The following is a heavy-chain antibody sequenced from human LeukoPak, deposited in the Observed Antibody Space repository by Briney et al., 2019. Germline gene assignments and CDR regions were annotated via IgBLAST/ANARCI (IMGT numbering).Heavy chain of an antibody. CDR2: INPNSGGT. J-gene: IGHJ5*02. D-gene: IGHD6-19*01. CDR3: ARVPNRYSSGWYIYYNWFDP. V-gene: IGHV1-2*06. Sequence: ASVKVSCKASGYTFTGYYMHWVRQAPGQGLEWMGRINPNSGGTNYAQKFQGRVTMTRDTSISTAYMELSRLRSDDTAVYHCARVPNRYSSGWYIYYNWFDPWGQGTLVTVSS. CDR1: GYTFTGYY.